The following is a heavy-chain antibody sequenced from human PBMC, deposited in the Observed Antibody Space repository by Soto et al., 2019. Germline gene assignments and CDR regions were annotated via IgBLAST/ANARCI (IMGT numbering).Heavy chain of an antibody. J-gene: IGHJ4*02. Sequence: EVQLVESGGGLVQPGGSLRLSCAASGFTVSSNYMSWVRQAPGKGLEWVSVIYSGGSAYYADSVKGRFTISRDNSKNTLYLQMNSVRAEDTAVYYCASHGYSYGGGYFDYWGQGTLVTVSS. V-gene: IGHV3-66*04. CDR2: IYSGGSA. CDR3: ASHGYSYGGGYFDY. D-gene: IGHD5-18*01. CDR1: GFTVSSNY.